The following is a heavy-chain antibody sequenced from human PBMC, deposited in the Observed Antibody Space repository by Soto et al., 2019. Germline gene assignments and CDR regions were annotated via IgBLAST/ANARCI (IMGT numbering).Heavy chain of an antibody. CDR3: ARSIDP. V-gene: IGHV4-31*03. J-gene: IGHJ5*02. CDR2: IYYSGST. Sequence: HVQLQESGRGLVTLSQTLSLPRSVSGVSLSRGGHFWSCIRQHTGKGLEWIGYIYYSGSTYYNPSLKSRVTISVDTSKNQFSLKLSSVTAADTAVYYCARSIDPWGQGTLVTVSS. CDR1: GVSLSRGGHF.